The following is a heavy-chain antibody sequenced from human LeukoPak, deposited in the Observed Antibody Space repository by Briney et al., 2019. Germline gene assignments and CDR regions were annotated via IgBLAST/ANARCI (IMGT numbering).Heavy chain of an antibody. V-gene: IGHV3-74*01. D-gene: IGHD3-10*01. Sequence: GGSLRLSCAVSGFTFSNYWMHWVRQAPGKGLVWVSRINSDGSSTNYADSVKGRFTISRDNTKNTLYLQMNSLSAEDTAVYFCTRVGRPIYDYWGQGTLVTVSS. J-gene: IGHJ4*02. CDR3: TRVGRPIYDY. CDR1: GFTFSNYW. CDR2: INSDGSST.